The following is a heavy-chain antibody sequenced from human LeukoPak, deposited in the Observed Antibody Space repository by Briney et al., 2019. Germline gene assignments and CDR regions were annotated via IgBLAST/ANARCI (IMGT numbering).Heavy chain of an antibody. V-gene: IGHV3-64*01. Sequence: TGGSLRLSCAASGFTFSSYAMHWVRQAPGKGLEYVSAISSNGGSTYYANSVKGRFTISRDNSKNTLYLQMGSLRAEDMAVYYCARDRIMVRGVITPGNDYYMDVWGKGTTVTVSS. J-gene: IGHJ6*03. CDR1: GFTFSSYA. CDR2: ISSNGGST. CDR3: ARDRIMVRGVITPGNDYYMDV. D-gene: IGHD3-10*01.